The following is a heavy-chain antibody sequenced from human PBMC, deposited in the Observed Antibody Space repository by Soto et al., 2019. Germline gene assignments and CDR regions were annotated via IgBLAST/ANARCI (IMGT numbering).Heavy chain of an antibody. CDR3: AADHWGYSGYDWVN. J-gene: IGHJ4*02. V-gene: IGHV1-58*02. Sequence: ASVKVSCKASGFTFTSSAMQWVRQARGQRLEWIGWIVVGSGNTNYAQKFQERVTITRDMSTSTAYMELSSLRSEDTAVYYCAADHWGYSGYDWVNWGQGTLVTVSS. CDR2: IVVGSGNT. D-gene: IGHD5-12*01. CDR1: GFTFTSSA.